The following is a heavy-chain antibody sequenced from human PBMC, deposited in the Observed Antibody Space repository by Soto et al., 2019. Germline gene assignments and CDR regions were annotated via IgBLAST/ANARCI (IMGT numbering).Heavy chain of an antibody. CDR3: ARDRRESNWNGGNFEY. CDR2: ISAYNGNT. J-gene: IGHJ4*02. D-gene: IGHD1-20*01. V-gene: IGHV1-18*01. Sequence: ASVKVSCKASGYTFTSYGISWVRQAPGQGLEWMGWISAYNGNTNYAQKLQGRVTMTTDTSTSTAYMELRSLRSDDTAVYYCARDRRESNWNGGNFEYWGQGNQVTVS. CDR1: GYTFTSYG.